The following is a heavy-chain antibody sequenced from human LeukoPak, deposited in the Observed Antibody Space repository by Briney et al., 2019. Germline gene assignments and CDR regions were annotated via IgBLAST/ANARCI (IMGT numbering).Heavy chain of an antibody. D-gene: IGHD2-8*01. CDR1: GFTFSSYG. CDR3: APYCTNGVCYMTAGPSDY. J-gene: IGHJ4*02. CDR2: IQYDGSNK. V-gene: IGHV3-30*02. Sequence: GGSLRLSCAASGFTFSSYGMHWVRQAPGKGLEWVAFIQYDGSNKYYADSVKGRFTISRDNSKSTLYLQMNSLRAEDTAVYYCAPYCTNGVCYMTAGPSDYWGQGTLVTVSS.